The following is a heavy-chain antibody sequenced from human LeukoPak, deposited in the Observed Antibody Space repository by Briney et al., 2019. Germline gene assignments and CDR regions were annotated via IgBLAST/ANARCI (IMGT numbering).Heavy chain of an antibody. CDR3: ARNYHCSGGSCYNSRRRSNWFDP. CDR2: INHSGST. CDR1: GGSFSGYY. D-gene: IGHD2-15*01. J-gene: IGHJ5*02. V-gene: IGHV4-34*01. Sequence: PSETLSLTCAVYGGSFSGYYWSWIRQPPGKGLEWIGEINHSGSTNYNPSLKSRVTISVDTSKNQFSLKLSSVTAADTAVYYCARNYHCSGGSCYNSRRRSNWFDPWAREPWSPSPQ.